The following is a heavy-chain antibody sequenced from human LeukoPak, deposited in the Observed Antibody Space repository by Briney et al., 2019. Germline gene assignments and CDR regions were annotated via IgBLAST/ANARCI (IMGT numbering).Heavy chain of an antibody. J-gene: IGHJ4*02. Sequence: PGRSLRLSCTTSGFTFGDHSMSWVRQAPGKGLEWVGFITPIHFGGTTQYAASVRGRFTISRDDSKGIAYLQMNSLKIEDTAVYYCTRDVHIPVVWGQGTLVTVSS. CDR2: ITPIHFGGTT. CDR1: GFTFGDHS. D-gene: IGHD2-15*01. CDR3: TRDVHIPVV. V-gene: IGHV3-49*04.